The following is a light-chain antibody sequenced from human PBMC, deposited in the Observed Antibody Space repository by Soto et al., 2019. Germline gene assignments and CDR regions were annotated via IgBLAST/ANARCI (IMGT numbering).Light chain of an antibody. V-gene: IGLV2-14*01. J-gene: IGLJ2*01. Sequence: QSALTQPASVSGSPGQSITISCTGTSSDVGGYNYVSWYQQHPGKAPKLMIYEVSNRPSGVSNRFSGSKSGNTASLTISGLQAEDEADYYCSSYTSSSTDVLFGGVTKLTVL. CDR1: SSDVGGYNY. CDR2: EVS. CDR3: SSYTSSSTDVL.